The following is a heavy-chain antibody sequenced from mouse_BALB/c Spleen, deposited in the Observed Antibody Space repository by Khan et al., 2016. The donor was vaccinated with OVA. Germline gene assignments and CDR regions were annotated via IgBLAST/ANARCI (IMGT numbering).Heavy chain of an antibody. V-gene: IGHV1-4*01. J-gene: IGHJ3*01. D-gene: IGHD2-14*01. CDR2: IIPSTDYT. Sequence: QVQLQQSGAELARPGASVKMSCKASGYTFTTYTIHWVKQRPGQGLEWIGYIIPSTDYTTYNQKFKDKATLTAEKSSSKAYMQLSSLTSDDSAVYYCAKEGAYYRSDGWFAYWGQGTLVTVSA. CDR3: AKEGAYYRSDGWFAY. CDR1: GYTFTTYT.